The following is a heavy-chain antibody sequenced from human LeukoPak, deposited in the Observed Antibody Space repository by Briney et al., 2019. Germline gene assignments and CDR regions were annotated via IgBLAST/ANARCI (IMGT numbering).Heavy chain of an antibody. V-gene: IGHV4-4*07. J-gene: IGHJ4*02. CDR2: IHARGGT. Sequence: SETLSLTCTVSGGSISSYYWGWIPQCDGKGLEGIGRIHARGGTDYHPSLKSRVTMSLDTSRNQFSLNLRSMTAADTAVYYCARSYDSSGYYYNFDYWGQGTLVTVSS. CDR3: ARSYDSSGYYYNFDY. D-gene: IGHD3-22*01. CDR1: GGSISSYY.